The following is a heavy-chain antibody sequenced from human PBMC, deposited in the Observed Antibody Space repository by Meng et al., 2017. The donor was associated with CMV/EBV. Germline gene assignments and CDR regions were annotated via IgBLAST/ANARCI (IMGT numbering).Heavy chain of an antibody. CDR3: ARVTELELDY. J-gene: IGHJ4*02. Sequence: KVYCKAYGYTFTSYDINWVRQATGQGLEWMGWMNPNSSNTGYAQKFQGRVTMTRNTSISTAYMELSSLRSEDTAVYYCARVTELELDYWGQGTLVTVSS. D-gene: IGHD1-1*01. CDR1: GYTFTSYD. CDR2: MNPNSSNT. V-gene: IGHV1-8*01.